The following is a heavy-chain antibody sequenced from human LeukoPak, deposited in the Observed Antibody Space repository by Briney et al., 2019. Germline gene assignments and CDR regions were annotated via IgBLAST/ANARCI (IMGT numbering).Heavy chain of an antibody. J-gene: IGHJ4*02. Sequence: GGSLRLSCAASGFTFDDYAMHWVRQAPGKGLEWVSGISWNSGSIGYADSVKGRFTISRDNAKNSLYLQMNSLRAEDTALYYCATVRTSLEQWLDFDYWGQGTLVTVSS. CDR3: ATVRTSLEQWLDFDY. CDR2: ISWNSGSI. V-gene: IGHV3-9*01. CDR1: GFTFDDYA. D-gene: IGHD6-19*01.